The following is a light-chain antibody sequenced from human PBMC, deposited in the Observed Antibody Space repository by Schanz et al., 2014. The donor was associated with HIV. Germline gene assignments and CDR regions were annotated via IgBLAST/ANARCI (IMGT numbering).Light chain of an antibody. CDR3: QSYDTNNPRV. Sequence: NFMLTQPHSVSESPGKTVTISCTRSRGSIASNYVQWYQQRPGSAPTTVIFEDNQRPSGVPDRFSGSIDSSSNSASLTISGLRTEDEADYYCQSYDTNNPRVFGGGTKVTVL. CDR1: RGSIASNY. J-gene: IGLJ3*02. V-gene: IGLV6-57*04. CDR2: EDN.